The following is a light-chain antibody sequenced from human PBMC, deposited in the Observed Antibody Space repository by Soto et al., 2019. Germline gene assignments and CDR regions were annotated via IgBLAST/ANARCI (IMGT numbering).Light chain of an antibody. CDR3: QVWDSSSVVV. Sequence: SYELTQPPSVSVAPGKTARITSGGNNIGSKSVHWYQQKPGQAPVLVIYYDSDRPSGIPERFSGSNSGNTATLTISRVEAGDEADYYCQVWDSSSVVVFGGGTKLTVL. J-gene: IGLJ2*01. CDR1: NIGSKS. V-gene: IGLV3-21*04. CDR2: YDS.